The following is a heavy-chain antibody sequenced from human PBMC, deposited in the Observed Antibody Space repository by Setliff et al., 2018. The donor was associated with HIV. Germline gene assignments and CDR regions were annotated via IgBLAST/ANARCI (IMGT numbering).Heavy chain of an antibody. J-gene: IGHJ6*02. CDR1: GYTFTGHY. Sequence: ASVKVSCKASGYTFTGHYLHWVRQAPGQGLEWLGWVNPNSGDAIYAQNFQGRVTMTRDTSINAAYTELRGLRSDDTAVYYCARNFGLSPSGKCYYYYGMDIWGQGTTVTVSS. V-gene: IGHV1-2*02. CDR3: ARNFGLSPSGKCYYYYGMDI. D-gene: IGHD3-10*01. CDR2: VNPNSGDA.